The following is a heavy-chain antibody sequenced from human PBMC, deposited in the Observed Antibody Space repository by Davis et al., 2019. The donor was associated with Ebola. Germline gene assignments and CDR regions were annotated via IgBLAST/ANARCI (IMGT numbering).Heavy chain of an antibody. CDR2: ISSGGSYT. J-gene: IGHJ4*02. V-gene: IGHV3-11*06. CDR1: GFTFSDYY. D-gene: IGHD5-12*01. Sequence: PGGSLRLSCAASGFTFSDYYMTWIRQPPGKGLEWVSYISSGGSYTNYADSVRGRFTISRDNAKNSVSLQMNSLRAEDTAVYYCARQYSGYADFWGQGTLVSVSS. CDR3: ARQYSGYADF.